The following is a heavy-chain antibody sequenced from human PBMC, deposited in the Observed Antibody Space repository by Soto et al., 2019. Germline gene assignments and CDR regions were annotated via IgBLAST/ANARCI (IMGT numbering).Heavy chain of an antibody. V-gene: IGHV3-66*01. CDR3: ASGASGNYR. CDR2: IYSGGTT. J-gene: IGHJ4*02. CDR1: GFTVSSNY. D-gene: IGHD3-10*01. Sequence: EVQLVESGGGLVQPGGSLRLSCAASGFTVSSNYMTWVRQAPGKGLEWVSNIYSGGTTSYADSVKGRFTISRDNSKNTLFLQVKSLRDDDTAVYYCASGASGNYRWGQGTLVTVSS.